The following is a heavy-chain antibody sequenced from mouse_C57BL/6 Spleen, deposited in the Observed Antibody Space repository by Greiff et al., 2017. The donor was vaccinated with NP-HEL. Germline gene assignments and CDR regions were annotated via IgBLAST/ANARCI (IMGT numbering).Heavy chain of an antibody. CDR3: ARSDSNPWFAY. CDR2: IYPGSGNT. CDR1: GYSFTSYY. Sequence: VQLQQSGPELVKPGASVKISCKASGYSFTSYYIHWVKQRPGQGLEWIGWIYPGSGNTKYNEKFKGKATLTADTSSSTAYMQLSSLTSEDSAVYYCARSDSNPWFAYWGQGTLVTVSA. J-gene: IGHJ3*01. D-gene: IGHD2-5*01. V-gene: IGHV1-66*01.